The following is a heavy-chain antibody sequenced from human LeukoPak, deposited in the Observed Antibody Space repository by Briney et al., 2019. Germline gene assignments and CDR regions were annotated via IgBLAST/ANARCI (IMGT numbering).Heavy chain of an antibody. Sequence: SVKVSCKASGGTFSSYAISWVRQAPGQGLEWMGGIIPILGKANYAQKFQGRVTITADESTSTAYMELSSLRSEDTAVYYCAGAHGATVTTVRYFDYWGQGTLVAV. CDR2: IIPILGKA. J-gene: IGHJ4*02. V-gene: IGHV1-69*01. CDR1: GGTFSSYA. CDR3: AGAHGATVTTVRYFDY. D-gene: IGHD4-17*01.